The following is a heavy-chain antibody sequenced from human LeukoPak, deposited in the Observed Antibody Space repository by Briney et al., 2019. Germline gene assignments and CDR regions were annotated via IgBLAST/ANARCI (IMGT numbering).Heavy chain of an antibody. V-gene: IGHV4-30-2*01. CDR3: ARDAAAGTWYFDL. CDR1: GGSISSGGYS. D-gene: IGHD6-13*01. CDR2: IYHSGSI. J-gene: IGHJ2*01. Sequence: SQTLSLTCAVSGGSISSGGYSWSWIRQPPGKGLEWIGYIYHSGSIYYNPSLKIRGTISVDRSKNQFSLKLSSVTAADTAVYYCARDAAAGTWYFDLWGRGTLVTVSS.